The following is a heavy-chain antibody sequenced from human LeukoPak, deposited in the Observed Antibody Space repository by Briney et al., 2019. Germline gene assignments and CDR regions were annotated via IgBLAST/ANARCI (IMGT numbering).Heavy chain of an antibody. D-gene: IGHD6-6*01. J-gene: IGHJ6*02. V-gene: IGHV4-59*01. Sequence: SEILSLTCTVSGGSISSYYWSWIRQPPGKGLKWIGYIYYSGSTNYNPSLKSRVTISVDTSQNQFSLKLSSVTAADTAVYYCARDRSMSGRTSSYGMDVWGQGTTVTVSS. CDR2: IYYSGST. CDR1: GGSISSYY. CDR3: ARDRSMSGRTSSYGMDV.